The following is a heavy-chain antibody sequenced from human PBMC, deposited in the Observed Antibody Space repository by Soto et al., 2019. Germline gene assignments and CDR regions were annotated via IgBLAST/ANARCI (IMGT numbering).Heavy chain of an antibody. CDR3: ARHLSGSYDY. D-gene: IGHD1-26*01. V-gene: IGHV4-39*01. Sequence: SQPMPLPCAVYGGSFSGYYWGRIRQPPGNGLEWSGSIYYSGSTYYNPSLKSRVTISVDTSKNQFSLKLSSVTAADTAVYYCARHLSGSYDYWGQGTLVTVSS. J-gene: IGHJ4*02. CDR2: IYYSGST. CDR1: GGSFSGYY.